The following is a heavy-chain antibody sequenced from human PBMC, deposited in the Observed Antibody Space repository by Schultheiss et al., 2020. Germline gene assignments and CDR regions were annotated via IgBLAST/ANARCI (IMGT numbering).Heavy chain of an antibody. CDR1: GGSISSSSYY. V-gene: IGHV4-31*03. Sequence: SETLSLTCTVSGGSISSSSYYWGWIRQPPGKGLEWIGYIYYSGSTYYNPSLKSRVTISVDTSKNQFSLKLSSVTAADTAVYYCAGGSGSYSNWFDPWGQGTLVTVSS. J-gene: IGHJ5*02. CDR2: IYYSGST. CDR3: AGGSGSYSNWFDP. D-gene: IGHD3-10*01.